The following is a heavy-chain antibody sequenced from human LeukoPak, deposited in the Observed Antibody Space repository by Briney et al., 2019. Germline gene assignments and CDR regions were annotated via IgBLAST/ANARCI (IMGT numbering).Heavy chain of an antibody. J-gene: IGHJ5*02. CDR2: ISSSGSTI. D-gene: IGHD2-2*01. Sequence: PGGSLRLSCAASGFTFSSYEMNWVRQAPGKGLEWVSFISSSGSTIYYADSVKGRFTISRDNAKNSLYLQMNSLRAEETAVYYCAREDKRYRRTSSCCRAWFDPWGQETLVTVPS. CDR1: GFTFSSYE. V-gene: IGHV3-48*03. CDR3: AREDKRYRRTSSCCRAWFDP.